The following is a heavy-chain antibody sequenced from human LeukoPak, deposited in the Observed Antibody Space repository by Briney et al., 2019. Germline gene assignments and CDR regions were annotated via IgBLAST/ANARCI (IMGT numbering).Heavy chain of an antibody. J-gene: IGHJ6*02. Sequence: ASVKVSCKASGYTFTSYGISWVRQAPGQGLEWMGWISAYNGNTNYAQKLQGRVTMTTDTSTSTAYMELSSLRSEDTAVYYCARGLAPPYYDFWSGYYSRSYYYGMDVWGQGTTVTVSS. V-gene: IGHV1-18*01. CDR1: GYTFTSYG. D-gene: IGHD3-3*01. CDR3: ARGLAPPYYDFWSGYYSRSYYYGMDV. CDR2: ISAYNGNT.